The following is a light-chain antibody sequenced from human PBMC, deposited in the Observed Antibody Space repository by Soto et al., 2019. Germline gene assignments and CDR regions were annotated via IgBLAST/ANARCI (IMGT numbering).Light chain of an antibody. J-gene: IGLJ1*01. CDR3: SSYTSSSTPLHV. CDR1: SSDVGGYNN. V-gene: IGLV2-14*01. Sequence: QSALTQPASVSGSPGQSITISCTGTSSDVGGYNNVSWYQQHPGKAPKLMIYDVSNRPPGVSNRFSGSKSGNTASLTISGLQAEDEADYYCSSYTSSSTPLHVFGTGTKLTVL. CDR2: DVS.